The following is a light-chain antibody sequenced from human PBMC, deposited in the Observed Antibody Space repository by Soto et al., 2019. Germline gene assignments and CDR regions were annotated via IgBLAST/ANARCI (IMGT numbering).Light chain of an antibody. CDR3: SSYTGSSTFV. J-gene: IGLJ1*01. V-gene: IGLV2-14*01. Sequence: QSVLTQPASVSGYPGQSITISCTGTSSDVGGYDYVSWYQQLPGKAPKLLIYDVNNRPSGVSHRFSGSKSGNTASLTISGLQAEDEADYYCSSYTGSSTFVFGTGTKLTVL. CDR1: SSDVGGYDY. CDR2: DVN.